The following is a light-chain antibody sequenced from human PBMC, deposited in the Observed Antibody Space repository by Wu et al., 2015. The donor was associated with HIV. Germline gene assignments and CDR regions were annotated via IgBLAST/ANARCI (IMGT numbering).Light chain of an antibody. Sequence: EVVLTQSPGTLSLSPGERATLSCRSSQAVTSGYLAWYQQKPGQAPKLLIYGATSRAIDTPDRFSGSGSGTEFTLTISSLEPDDFAVYYCQHRSDWPTFGQGTKVEIQ. V-gene: IGKV3D-20*02. CDR3: QHRSDWPT. CDR2: GAT. J-gene: IGKJ1*01. CDR1: QAVTSGY.